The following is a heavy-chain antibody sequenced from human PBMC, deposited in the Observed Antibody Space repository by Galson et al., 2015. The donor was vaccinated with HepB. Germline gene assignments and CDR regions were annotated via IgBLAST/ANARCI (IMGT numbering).Heavy chain of an antibody. D-gene: IGHD3-10*01. CDR2: IYTSGST. V-gene: IGHV4-61*02. J-gene: IGHJ4*02. CDR1: GGSISSGSYY. CDR3: AREITMVRGVPRYYFDY. Sequence: TLSLTCTVSGGSISSGSYYWSWIRQPAGKGLEWIGRIYTSGSTNYNPSLKSQVTISVDTSKNQFSLKLSSVTAADTAVYYCAREITMVRGVPRYYFDYWGQGTLVTVSS.